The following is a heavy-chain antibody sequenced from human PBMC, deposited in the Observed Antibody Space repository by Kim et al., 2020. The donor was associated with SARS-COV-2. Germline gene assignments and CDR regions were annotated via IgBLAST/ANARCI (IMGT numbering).Heavy chain of an antibody. V-gene: IGHV4-59*08. CDR2: IYYTGST. CDR1: RGSISTYY. CDR3: ARVPPYPECASGSCYRFWYFDL. J-gene: IGHJ2*01. Sequence: SETLSLTCTVSRGSISTYYWTWIRQPPGKGLEWIGHIYYTGSTKYNPSLKSRVTMSVDTSKNQFSLRLSSVTAADTAVYYCARVPPYPECASGSCYRFWYFDLWGRGSLVAVSS. D-gene: IGHD2-15*01.